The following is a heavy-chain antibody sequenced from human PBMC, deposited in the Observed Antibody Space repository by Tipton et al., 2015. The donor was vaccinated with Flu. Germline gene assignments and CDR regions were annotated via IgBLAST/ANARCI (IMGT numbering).Heavy chain of an antibody. V-gene: IGHV4-59*02. CDR3: ARGRGWPAALDS. CDR2: SFYSGST. D-gene: IGHD3-10*01. CDR1: GGSVNYYY. Sequence: TLSLTCSVSGGSVNYYYWNWIRQSPGKGLEWIGFSFYSGSTSYNPSFQSRVTISVDTSRNQISLNLRSVTAADTAIYYCARGRGWPAALDSWGRGILVTVSS. J-gene: IGHJ4*02.